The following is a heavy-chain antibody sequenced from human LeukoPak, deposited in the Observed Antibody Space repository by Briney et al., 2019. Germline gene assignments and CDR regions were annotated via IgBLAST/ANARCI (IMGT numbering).Heavy chain of an antibody. CDR1: GFTFDDYA. Sequence: PGGSLRLSCAASGFTFDDYAKHWVRQAPGKGLEWVSGISWNSGSIGYADSVKGRFTISRDNAKNSLYLQMNSLRAEDTALYYCATPSRDYGGNSVFDYWGQGTLVTVSS. V-gene: IGHV3-9*01. J-gene: IGHJ4*02. CDR3: ATPSRDYGGNSVFDY. D-gene: IGHD4-23*01. CDR2: ISWNSGSI.